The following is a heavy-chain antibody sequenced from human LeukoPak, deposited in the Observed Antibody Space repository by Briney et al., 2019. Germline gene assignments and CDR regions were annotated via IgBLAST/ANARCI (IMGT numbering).Heavy chain of an antibody. CDR3: ARNYYDSSGYPYYFDY. D-gene: IGHD3-22*01. V-gene: IGHV3-30*04. CDR2: ISYDGSNK. CDR1: GFTFSSYA. J-gene: IGHJ4*02. Sequence: GGSLRLSCAASGFTFSSYAMHWVRQAPGKGLEWVAVISYDGSNKYYADSVKGRFTISRDNFKNTLYLQMNSLRAEDTAVYYCARNYYDSSGYPYYFDYWGQGTLVTVSS.